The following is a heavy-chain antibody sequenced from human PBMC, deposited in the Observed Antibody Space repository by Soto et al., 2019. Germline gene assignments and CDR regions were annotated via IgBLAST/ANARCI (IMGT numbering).Heavy chain of an antibody. CDR1: GFTFSDYA. V-gene: IGHV3-23*01. CDR3: AKASSAWYGIKNYYFDS. D-gene: IGHD6-19*01. CDR2: ISATGGTT. J-gene: IGHJ4*02. Sequence: EVHLSESGGGVVQPGGSLRLSCVVSGFTFSDYAMDWVRQSPGKGLEWVSEISATGGTTNYADSVKGRYTISRDNSNNTLYLHLTNLRAEDTAMFYCAKASSAWYGIKNYYFDSWGQGALVTVSS.